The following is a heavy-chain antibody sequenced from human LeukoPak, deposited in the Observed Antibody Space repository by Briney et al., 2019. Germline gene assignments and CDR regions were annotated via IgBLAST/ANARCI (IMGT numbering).Heavy chain of an antibody. Sequence: SVKVSCKASGYTFTSYDINWVRQATGQGLEWMGWMNPNSGNTGYAQKFQGRVTITRNTSISTAYMELSSLRSEDTAVYYCARFGGRSTQLPRCLDIWGQGTMITVSS. CDR2: MNPNSGNT. D-gene: IGHD3-16*01. CDR1: GYTFTSYD. J-gene: IGHJ3*02. V-gene: IGHV1-8*03. CDR3: ARFGGRSTQLPRCLDI.